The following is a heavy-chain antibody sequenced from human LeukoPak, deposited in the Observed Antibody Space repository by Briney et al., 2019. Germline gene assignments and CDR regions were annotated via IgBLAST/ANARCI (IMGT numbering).Heavy chain of an antibody. CDR3: ARVSMITFGGVIGNYNWFDP. J-gene: IGHJ5*02. Sequence: PSETLSLTCTVSGGSISSSSYYWGWIRQPPGKGLEWIGSIYYSGSTYYNPSLKSRVTISVDTSKNQFSLKLSSATAADTAVYYCARVSMITFGGVIGNYNWFDPWGQGTLVTVSS. CDR2: IYYSGST. V-gene: IGHV4-39*07. D-gene: IGHD3-16*02. CDR1: GGSISSSSYY.